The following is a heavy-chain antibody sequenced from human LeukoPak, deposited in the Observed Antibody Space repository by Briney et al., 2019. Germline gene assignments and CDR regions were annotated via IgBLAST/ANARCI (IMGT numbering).Heavy chain of an antibody. D-gene: IGHD3-22*01. V-gene: IGHV4-39*01. J-gene: IGHJ4*02. Sequence: PSETLSLTCTVSGGSISSSSYYWGWIRQPPGKGLEWIGSIYYSGSTYYNPSIKSRVTISVDTSKNQFSLKLSSVTAADTAVYYCARTPAYYYDSSGSSDYWGQGTLVTVSS. CDR2: IYYSGST. CDR3: ARTPAYYYDSSGSSDY. CDR1: GGSISSSSYY.